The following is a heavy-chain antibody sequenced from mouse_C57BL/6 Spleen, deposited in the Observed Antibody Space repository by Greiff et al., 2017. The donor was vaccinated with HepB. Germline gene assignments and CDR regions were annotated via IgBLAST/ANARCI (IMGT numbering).Heavy chain of an antibody. J-gene: IGHJ3*01. CDR2: ISNGGGST. CDR1: GFTFSDYY. V-gene: IGHV5-12*01. Sequence: DVMLVESGGGLVQPGGSLKLSCAASGFTFSDYYMYWVRQTPEKRLEWVAYISNGGGSTYYPDTVKGRFTISRDNAKNTLYLQMSRLKSEDTAMYYCARGRDPFAYWGQGTLVTVSA. CDR3: ARGRDPFAY.